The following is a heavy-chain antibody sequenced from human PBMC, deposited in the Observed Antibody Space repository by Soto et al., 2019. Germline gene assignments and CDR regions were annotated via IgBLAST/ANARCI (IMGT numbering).Heavy chain of an antibody. J-gene: IGHJ3*01. V-gene: IGHV3-30*02. D-gene: IGHD3-16*02. CDR2: IWYDGSTA. Sequence: QIHLVESGGGVVQQGGSLRLSCAASGFTFSRSGMHWVRQAPGKGLEWVAVIWYDGSTAYYADSVRGRVTISRDNLRNSQSQQIKRLRVEDTDVYCCAKEWGISYTHGEYFEVWGQGAGVTASS. CDR3: AKEWGISYTHGEYFEV. CDR1: GFTFSRSG.